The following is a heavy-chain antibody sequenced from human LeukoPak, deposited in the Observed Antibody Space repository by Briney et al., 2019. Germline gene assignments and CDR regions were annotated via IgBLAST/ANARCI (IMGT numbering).Heavy chain of an antibody. CDR3: ARLWVYDNSGSAFDI. D-gene: IGHD3-22*01. CDR2: ISAYNGNT. J-gene: IGHJ3*02. Sequence: ASVKVSCKASGYTFTIYGISWVRQAPGQGLEWMGWISAYNGNTNYAQKLQGRVTMTTDTSTSTAYMELRSLRSDDTAVYYCARLWVYDNSGSAFDIWGQGTMVTVSS. CDR1: GYTFTIYG. V-gene: IGHV1-18*01.